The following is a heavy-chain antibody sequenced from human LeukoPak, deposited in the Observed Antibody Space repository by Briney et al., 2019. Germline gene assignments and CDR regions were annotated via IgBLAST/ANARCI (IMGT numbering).Heavy chain of an antibody. CDR2: IGAGNGNT. Sequence: ASVKVSCKASGNTFTSYAIHWVRQAPGQRLEWMGWIGAGNGNTKYSQNFQGRVTFISNTSATTAFMELSSLRSEDAAVYYCARGLGTVTTTLNYYYGMDVWGQGTTVTVSS. CDR3: ARGLGTVTTTLNYYYGMDV. J-gene: IGHJ6*02. D-gene: IGHD4-11*01. CDR1: GNTFTSYA. V-gene: IGHV1-3*01.